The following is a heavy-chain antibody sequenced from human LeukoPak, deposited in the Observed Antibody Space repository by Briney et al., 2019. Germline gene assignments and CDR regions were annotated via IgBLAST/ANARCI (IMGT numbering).Heavy chain of an antibody. CDR3: ARGARFVTAWHGVWEY. J-gene: IGHJ4*02. V-gene: IGHV3-7*03. D-gene: IGHD3-16*01. Sequence: PGGSLRLSCAASGFTFSDYCMSWVRQAPGKGLEWVANIKEDGSQTYYVGSVNGRFTISRDNAKSSLSLQMNNLRADDTAVYYCARGARFVTAWHGVWEYWGQGTLVTVSS. CDR2: IKEDGSQT. CDR1: GFTFSDYC.